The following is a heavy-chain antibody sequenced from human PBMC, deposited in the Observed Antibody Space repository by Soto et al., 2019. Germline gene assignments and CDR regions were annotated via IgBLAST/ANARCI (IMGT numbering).Heavy chain of an antibody. CDR3: ARSGLALPYSASHWFDP. V-gene: IGHV3-21*01. J-gene: IGHJ5*02. D-gene: IGHD3-22*01. CDR2: ISDSGHYI. Sequence: XESLRLSCAASGFTFSTYGMNWVRQAAGKGLEWLSSISDSGHYIYYADSVKGRFTISRDNAKNSLFLQMNRLRGEDTAVYYCARSGLALPYSASHWFDPWGHGTLVTVSS. CDR1: GFTFSTYG.